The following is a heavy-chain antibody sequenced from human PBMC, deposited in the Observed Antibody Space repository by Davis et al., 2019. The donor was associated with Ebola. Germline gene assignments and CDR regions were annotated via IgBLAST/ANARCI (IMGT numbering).Heavy chain of an antibody. CDR1: GGSISSGGYS. J-gene: IGHJ4*02. D-gene: IGHD3-16*01. Sequence: SETLSLTCAVSGGSISSGGYSWSWIRQPPGKGLEWIGYIYHRGSTYYNPSLKSRVTISIDTSRNQFSLKVSAVTAADTAVYYCARDREGETFFDYWGQGTLVTVSS. V-gene: IGHV4-30-2*01. CDR2: IYHRGST. CDR3: ARDREGETFFDY.